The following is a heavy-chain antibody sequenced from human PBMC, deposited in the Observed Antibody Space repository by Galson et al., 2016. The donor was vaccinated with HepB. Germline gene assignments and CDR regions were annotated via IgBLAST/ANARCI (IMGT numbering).Heavy chain of an antibody. J-gene: IGHJ4*02. Sequence: SVKVSCKASGVTFNTYPISWVRQAPGQGLEWMGGITPISGTSKYAQKFQGRVTITADESTSTAYMELSSLRSEDTAIYYCATEDSSGFFDYWGQGTLVTVSS. D-gene: IGHD3-22*01. V-gene: IGHV1-69*13. CDR2: ITPISGTS. CDR1: GVTFNTYP. CDR3: ATEDSSGFFDY.